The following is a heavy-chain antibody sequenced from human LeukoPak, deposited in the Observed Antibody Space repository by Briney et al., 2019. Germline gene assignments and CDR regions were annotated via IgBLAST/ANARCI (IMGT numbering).Heavy chain of an antibody. V-gene: IGHV3-53*01. D-gene: IGHD6-13*01. J-gene: IGHJ4*02. CDR3: ARGGYSSSWYHFDY. Sequence: GGSLRLSCAASGFTVSSNYMSWVRQAPGEGLEWVSVIYSGGTTNYADSVKGRFTISRDNSKNTLFLQMNSLRAEDTAVYYCARGGYSSSWYHFDYWGQGTLVTVSS. CDR2: IYSGGTT. CDR1: GFTVSSNY.